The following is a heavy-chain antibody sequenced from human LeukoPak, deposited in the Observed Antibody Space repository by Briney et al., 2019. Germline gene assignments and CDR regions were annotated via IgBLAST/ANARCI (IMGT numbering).Heavy chain of an antibody. V-gene: IGHV3-30*02. Sequence: GGSLRLSCAASGFAASGFTFSTFGMHWVRQAPGKGLEWVAFIRYDGSNKYYADSVKGRFTISRDDSKNTLYLQMNSLRAEDTAAYYCARDFRFLEDYWGQGTLVTVSS. CDR1: GFTFSTFG. D-gene: IGHD3-3*01. J-gene: IGHJ4*02. CDR2: IRYDGSNK. CDR3: ARDFRFLEDY.